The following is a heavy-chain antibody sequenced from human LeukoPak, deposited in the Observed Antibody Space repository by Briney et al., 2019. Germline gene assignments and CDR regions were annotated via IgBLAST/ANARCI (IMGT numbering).Heavy chain of an antibody. CDR3: ARNFPHYDGRFDP. Sequence: PSEPLSLTCTVSGGSISSYYWNWIRRPPGKGLECIGYIYYSWSTIYNPSLMIRVTISVDTSKNQLFLELSPVTPPDTAVYYCARNFPHYDGRFDPWGQGTLVTVSS. CDR2: IYYSWST. V-gene: IGHV4-59*01. CDR1: GGSISSYY. D-gene: IGHD3-3*01. J-gene: IGHJ5*02.